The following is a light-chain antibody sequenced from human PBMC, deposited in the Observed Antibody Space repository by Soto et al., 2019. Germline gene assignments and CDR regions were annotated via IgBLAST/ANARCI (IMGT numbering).Light chain of an antibody. CDR2: EVS. Sequence: QSALTQPASVSGSPGQSITISCTGTSSDIGVYNYVSWYQQHPGKAPKLMIYEVSNRPSGVSNRFSGSKSGNTASLTISGLQAEDEGDYYCTSYTTLNTLAVVFGGGTQLTV. J-gene: IGLJ2*01. CDR1: SSDIGVYNY. CDR3: TSYTTLNTLAVV. V-gene: IGLV2-14*01.